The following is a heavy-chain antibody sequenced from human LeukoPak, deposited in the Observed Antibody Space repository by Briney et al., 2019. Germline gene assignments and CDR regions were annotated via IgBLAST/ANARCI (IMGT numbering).Heavy chain of an antibody. CDR3: ASALHIVVVTANHY. CDR1: GFTFSSYS. D-gene: IGHD2-21*02. CDR2: ISSSSSYI. V-gene: IGHV3-21*01. J-gene: IGHJ4*02. Sequence: GSLRLSCAASGFTFSSYSMNWVRQAPGKGLEWVSSISSSSSYIYYADSVKGRFTISRDNAKNSLYLQINSLRAEDTAVYYCASALHIVVVTANHYWGQGTLVTVSS.